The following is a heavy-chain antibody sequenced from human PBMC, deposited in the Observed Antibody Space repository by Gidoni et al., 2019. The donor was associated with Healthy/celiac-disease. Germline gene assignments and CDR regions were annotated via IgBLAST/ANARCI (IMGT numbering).Heavy chain of an antibody. CDR1: GFTFDDYA. Sequence: EVQLVESGGGLVQPGRSLRLSCAAVGFTFDDYAMHWVRQAPGKGLEWVSGISWNSGSIGYADSVKGRFTISRDNAKNSLYLLMNSLRAEDTASYYCAKDLRAGTYYGMDVWGQGTTVTVSS. CDR2: ISWNSGSI. V-gene: IGHV3-9*01. D-gene: IGHD6-25*01. CDR3: AKDLRAGTYYGMDV. J-gene: IGHJ6*02.